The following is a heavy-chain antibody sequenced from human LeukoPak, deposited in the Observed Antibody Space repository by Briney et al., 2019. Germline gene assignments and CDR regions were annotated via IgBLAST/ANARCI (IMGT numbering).Heavy chain of an antibody. D-gene: IGHD3-9*01. CDR1: GGSFSGYY. J-gene: IGHJ5*02. CDR2: INHSGST. CDR3: ARHGVLRYFDWLPTSGGWFDP. Sequence: SETLSLTCAVYGGSFSGYYWSWIRQPPGKGLEWIGEINHSGSTNYNPSLKSRVTISVDTSKNQFSLKLSSVTAADTAVYYCARHGVLRYFDWLPTSGGWFDPWGQGTLVTVSS. V-gene: IGHV4-34*01.